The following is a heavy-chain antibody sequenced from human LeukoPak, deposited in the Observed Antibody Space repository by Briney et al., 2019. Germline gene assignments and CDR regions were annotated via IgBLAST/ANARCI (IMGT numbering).Heavy chain of an antibody. CDR1: GFTFSSYA. CDR3: AKDPGSGYYVGDY. J-gene: IGHJ4*02. V-gene: IGHV3-23*01. D-gene: IGHD3-22*01. Sequence: PGGSLGLSCAASGFTFSSYAMSWVHQAPGKGLEWVSAISGSGGSTYYADSVKGRFTISRDNSKNTLYLQMNSLRAEDTAVYYCAKDPGSGYYVGDYWGQGTLVTVSS. CDR2: ISGSGGST.